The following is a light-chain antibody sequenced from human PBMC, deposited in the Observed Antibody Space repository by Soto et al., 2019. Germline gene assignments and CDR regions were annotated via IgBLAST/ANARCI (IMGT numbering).Light chain of an antibody. J-gene: IGLJ3*02. CDR2: LDGSGTY. Sequence: QSVLTQSSSASASLGSSVKLTCTLSSGHSSYNIAWHQQQPGRAPRYLMKLDGSGTYNKGSGVPDRFSGSSSGADRYLTISNLQFEDEADYYCETWDSNTRVFGGGTQLTVL. CDR3: ETWDSNTRV. V-gene: IGLV4-60*02. CDR1: SGHSSYN.